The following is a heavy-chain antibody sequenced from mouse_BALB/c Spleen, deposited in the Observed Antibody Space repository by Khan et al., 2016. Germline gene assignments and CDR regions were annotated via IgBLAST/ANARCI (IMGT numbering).Heavy chain of an antibody. Sequence: QVQLQQSGAELVRPGASVTLSCKASGYTFTDYEMHWVKQTPVHGLQWIGAIDPATGGTAHNQKFKGKATLTEDKSSSTAYMELRSLTSEDSAVYYCTRRDFYSGSPYHFDYGGQGTTLIVSS. D-gene: IGHD1-1*01. J-gene: IGHJ2*01. V-gene: IGHV1-15*01. CDR1: GYTFTDYE. CDR3: TRRDFYSGSPYHFDY. CDR2: IDPATGGT.